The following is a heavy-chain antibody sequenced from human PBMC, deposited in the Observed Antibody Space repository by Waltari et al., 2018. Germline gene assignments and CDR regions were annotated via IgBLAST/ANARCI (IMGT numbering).Heavy chain of an antibody. D-gene: IGHD3-3*01. Sequence: QVQLVQSGAEVKKPGASVKVSCKASGYTFTSYDINWVRQATGQGIEWMGWMNPNSGNTGYAQKFQGRVTMTRNTSISTAYMELSSLRSEDTAVYYCARGAYYDFWSGYLARTGWFDPWGQGTLVTVSS. CDR3: ARGAYYDFWSGYLARTGWFDP. V-gene: IGHV1-8*01. CDR2: MNPNSGNT. J-gene: IGHJ5*02. CDR1: GYTFTSYD.